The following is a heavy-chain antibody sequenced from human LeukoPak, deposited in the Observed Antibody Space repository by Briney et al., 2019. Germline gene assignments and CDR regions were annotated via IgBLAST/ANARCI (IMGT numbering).Heavy chain of an antibody. CDR3: ARRGSSPGNWFDP. J-gene: IGHJ5*02. Sequence: GESLKISCKGSGYSFTNYWIVWFRQSPGKGREWMGMISPGDSDTRYRPSFQGQVTMSADKSISTAYLQWSSLKASDTAMYYCARRGSSPGNWFDPWGQGTLVAVSP. V-gene: IGHV5-51*01. CDR2: ISPGDSDT. D-gene: IGHD6-6*01. CDR1: GYSFTNYW.